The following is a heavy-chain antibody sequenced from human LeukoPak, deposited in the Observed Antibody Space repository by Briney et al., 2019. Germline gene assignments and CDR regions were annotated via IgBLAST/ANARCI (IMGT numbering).Heavy chain of an antibody. V-gene: IGHV4-59*11. CDR2: IYYSGKT. J-gene: IGHJ3*02. D-gene: IGHD3-22*01. Sequence: SETLSLTCAVSGGSISGHYWSWIRQPPGKGLEWIGYIYYSGKTYYCSSLRSRVTISVDTSKNHFSLKLTSVTAADTAVYYCARLLDNDSSGDPDTFDMWGQGTMITVSS. CDR1: GGSISGHY. CDR3: ARLLDNDSSGDPDTFDM.